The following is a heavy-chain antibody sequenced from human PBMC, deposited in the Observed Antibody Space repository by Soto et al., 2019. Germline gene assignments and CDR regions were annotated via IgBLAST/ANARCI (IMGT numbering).Heavy chain of an antibody. Sequence: GGSLRLSCAASGFTFSSYAMSWVRQAPGKGLEWVSAISGSGGSTYYADSVKGRFTISRDNSKNTLYLQMNSLRAEDTAVYYCAKEGLAYYDFWSGYYSLGTNDYYGMDVWGQGTTVTVSS. CDR1: GFTFSSYA. CDR3: AKEGLAYYDFWSGYYSLGTNDYYGMDV. J-gene: IGHJ6*02. D-gene: IGHD3-3*01. V-gene: IGHV3-23*01. CDR2: ISGSGGST.